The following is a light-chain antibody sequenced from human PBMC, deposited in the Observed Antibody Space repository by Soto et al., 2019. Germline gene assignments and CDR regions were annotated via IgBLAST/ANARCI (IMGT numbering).Light chain of an antibody. CDR2: GAS. CDR3: PQYGSSPFT. Sequence: EIVLTQSPGTLSLSPGERATLACRASQSVSSNYLTWYQQKPGQAPRLLIYGASSRATGIPDRFSGSGSGTDFTLTISRLEPEDFAVYYCPQYGSSPFTFGPGTNVDIK. CDR1: QSVSSNY. V-gene: IGKV3-20*01. J-gene: IGKJ3*01.